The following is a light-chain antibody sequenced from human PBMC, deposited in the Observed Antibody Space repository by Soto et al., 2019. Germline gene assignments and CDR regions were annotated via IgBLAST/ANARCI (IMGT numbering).Light chain of an antibody. CDR2: GAS. J-gene: IGKJ4*01. V-gene: IGKV3-20*01. CDR3: QQYNSWPLT. CDR1: QSVSSSY. Sequence: EIVLTQSPGTLSLSPGERATLSCRASQSVSSSYLAWYQQKPGQATRLLIYGASSGATGIPDRFSGSGSGTDFTLTISSLQSEDFAVYYCQQYNSWPLTFGGGTKVDIK.